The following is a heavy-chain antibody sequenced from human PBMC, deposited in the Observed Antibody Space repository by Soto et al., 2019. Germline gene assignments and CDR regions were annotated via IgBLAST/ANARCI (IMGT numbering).Heavy chain of an antibody. CDR2: IIPIFGTA. CDR3: ASFGGFITGTQAIVYYYGMDV. V-gene: IGHV1-69*13. CDR1: GGTFSRYA. D-gene: IGHD1-20*01. Sequence: SVKVSYRSYGGTFSRYAISLVRQAPGQGLEWIGGIIPIFGTANYAQKFQGRVTITADESTSTAYMELRSLRYEDTAVYYCASFGGFITGTQAIVYYYGMDVWGQGTTVTVSS. J-gene: IGHJ6*02.